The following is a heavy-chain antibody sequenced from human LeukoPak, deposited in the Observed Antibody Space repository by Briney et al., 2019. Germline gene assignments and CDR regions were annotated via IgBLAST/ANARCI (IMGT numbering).Heavy chain of an antibody. CDR1: GFTFSTYT. V-gene: IGHV3-23*01. CDR3: AKSVSLIVVAGGYLDY. J-gene: IGHJ4*02. CDR2: ILVNGGT. D-gene: IGHD2-15*01. Sequence: GGSLRLSCIASGFTFSTYTMSWVRQAPGEGLKWVSGILVNGGTYYADSVRGRFAISRDNSENTLYLQMNNLRAEDTALYYCAKSVSLIVVAGGYLDYWGQGTLVTVSS.